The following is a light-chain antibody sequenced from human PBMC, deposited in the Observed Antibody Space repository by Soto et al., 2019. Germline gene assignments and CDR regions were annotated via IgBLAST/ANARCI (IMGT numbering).Light chain of an antibody. V-gene: IGKV3-20*01. Sequence: PGARATLSCRASQSLSVSYMAWYQQRPGQAPRLLIYGTSTRAAGVPDRFSGSGSGTDFTLAISRLEPEDFAVYYCHQFGDSPQTFGQGTTVEI. CDR1: QSLSVSY. CDR2: GTS. CDR3: HQFGDSPQT. J-gene: IGKJ1*01.